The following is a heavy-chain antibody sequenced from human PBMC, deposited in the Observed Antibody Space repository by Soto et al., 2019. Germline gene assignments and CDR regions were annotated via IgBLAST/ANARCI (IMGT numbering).Heavy chain of an antibody. D-gene: IGHD4-4*01. CDR1: GGSFSGYY. CDR3: ARLEAHEAYSNYGQFHP. Sequence: QVQLQQWGAGLLKPSETLSLTCAVYGGSFSGYYWSWIRQPPGKGLEWMGEINHSESTNCNPSLKTQVTISADTSKTQFSLKLSSVTAADTAVYYCARLEAHEAYSNYGQFHPWGQGTLVTVSS. V-gene: IGHV4-34*01. J-gene: IGHJ5*02. CDR2: INHSEST.